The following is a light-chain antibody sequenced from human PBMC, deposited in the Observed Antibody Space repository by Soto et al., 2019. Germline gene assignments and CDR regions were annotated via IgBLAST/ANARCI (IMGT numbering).Light chain of an antibody. CDR1: QSVSSNF. CDR3: QQYGSSPRT. Sequence: EIVLTQSPGTLSLSPGERATLSCRASQSVSSNFVAWYQQKPGQAPRLLIYGVSTRATGIPDRFSGSGSGTASTLTISRLEPEDSAVYYCQQYGSSPRTFGQGTTLEIQ. J-gene: IGKJ2*01. CDR2: GVS. V-gene: IGKV3-20*01.